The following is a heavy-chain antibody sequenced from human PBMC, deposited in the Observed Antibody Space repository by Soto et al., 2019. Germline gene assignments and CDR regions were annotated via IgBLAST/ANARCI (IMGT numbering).Heavy chain of an antibody. CDR1: GYSFTSYW. Sequence: PWESLKISCKGSGYSFTSYWISWVRQMPGKGLEWMGRIDPSDSYTNYSPSFQGHVTISADKSISTAYLQWSSLKASDTAMYYCARQAGGSSWYSSWFDHWGQGTLVTVSS. J-gene: IGHJ5*02. CDR3: ARQAGGSSWYSSWFDH. V-gene: IGHV5-10-1*01. D-gene: IGHD6-13*01. CDR2: IDPSDSYT.